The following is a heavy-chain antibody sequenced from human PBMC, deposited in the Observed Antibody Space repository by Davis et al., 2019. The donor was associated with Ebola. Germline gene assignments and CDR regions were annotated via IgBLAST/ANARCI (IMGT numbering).Heavy chain of an antibody. J-gene: IGHJ4*02. Sequence: PGGSLRLPCAASGFTFSRSRMSWVPQAPGKGLEWVANINEGGSEKTHVDSLKGRFTTSRDNAKNALFLQMNSLRAEDTAVYYCARDSPERPGNAPAFDFWGQGILVTVSS. V-gene: IGHV3-7*01. CDR2: INEGGSEK. D-gene: IGHD1-14*01. CDR1: GFTFSRSR. CDR3: ARDSPERPGNAPAFDF.